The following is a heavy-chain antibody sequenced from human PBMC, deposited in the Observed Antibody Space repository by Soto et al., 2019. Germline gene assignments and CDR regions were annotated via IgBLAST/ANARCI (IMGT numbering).Heavy chain of an antibody. J-gene: IGHJ3*02. D-gene: IGHD3-10*01. CDR2: IYYSGST. V-gene: IGHV4-59*01. CDR3: ARVWGGAFDI. CDR1: GGSISSYY. Sequence: ASETLSLTCAVYGGSISSYYWSWTRQPPGKGLEWIGYIYYSGSTNYNPSLKSRVTISVDTSKNQFSLKLSSVTAADTAVYYCARVWGGAFDIWGQGTMVTVSS.